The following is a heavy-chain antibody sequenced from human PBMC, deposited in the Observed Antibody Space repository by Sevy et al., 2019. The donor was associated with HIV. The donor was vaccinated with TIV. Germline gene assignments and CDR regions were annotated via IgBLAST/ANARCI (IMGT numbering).Heavy chain of an antibody. CDR1: GFTFSDHG. CDR3: AKEDYGGNLPNYFAS. V-gene: IGHV3-30*18. CDR2: ISYDGNNR. Sequence: GGSLRLSCAASGFTFSDHGMHWVRQAPGKGLDWVAAISYDGNNRYYADSVKGRFTISRDNSKNTLYLQMDSVRPEDMAVYYCAKEDYGGNLPNYFASWGQGTRVTVSS. J-gene: IGHJ4*02. D-gene: IGHD4-17*01.